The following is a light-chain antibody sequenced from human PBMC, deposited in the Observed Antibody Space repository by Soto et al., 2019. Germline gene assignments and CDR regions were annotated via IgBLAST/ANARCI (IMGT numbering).Light chain of an antibody. Sequence: EIVLTQSPATLSLSPGERATLSCRASQNVSTYLAWYQQKPGQAPRLLIYDASNRATGIPARFSGSGSGTDFTLTISSLEPEDVAVYYCQQRTNWLTFGPGTKVDIQ. CDR1: QNVSTY. CDR2: DAS. V-gene: IGKV3-11*01. CDR3: QQRTNWLT. J-gene: IGKJ3*01.